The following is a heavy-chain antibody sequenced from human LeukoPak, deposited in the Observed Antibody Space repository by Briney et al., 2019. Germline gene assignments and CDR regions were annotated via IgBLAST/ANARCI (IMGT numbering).Heavy chain of an antibody. CDR1: GDSISTSNSY. CDR2: IYYSGST. CDR3: ARLDDRAARIGVGHSSSWSSRRGFDS. J-gene: IGHJ4*02. V-gene: IGHV4-39*01. Sequence: SETLSLTCTVSGDSISTSNSYWGWIRQPPGKGLEWIGSIYYSGSTYYNPSLKSRVTISVDTSKNQFSLKLSSVTAADTAVYYCARLDDRAARIGVGHSSSWSSRRGFDSWGQGTLVTVSS. D-gene: IGHD6-13*01.